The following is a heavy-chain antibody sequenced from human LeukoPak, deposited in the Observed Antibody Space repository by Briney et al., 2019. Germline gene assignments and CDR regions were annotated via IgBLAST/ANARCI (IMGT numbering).Heavy chain of an antibody. CDR2: IYYSGST. V-gene: IGHV4-59*01. J-gene: IGHJ3*02. Sequence: SETLSLTCTVSGGSISSYYWSWIRQPPGKGLEWIGYIYYSGSTNYNPSLKSRVTISVDTSKNQFSLKLSSVTAADTAVYYCAREGPTYGDYDAFDIWGQGTMVTVSS. CDR1: GGSISSYY. CDR3: AREGPTYGDYDAFDI. D-gene: IGHD4-17*01.